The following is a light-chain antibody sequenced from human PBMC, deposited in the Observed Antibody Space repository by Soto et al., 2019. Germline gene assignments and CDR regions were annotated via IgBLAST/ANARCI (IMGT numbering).Light chain of an antibody. CDR3: QKYNSAPLT. J-gene: IGKJ4*01. CDR2: AAS. Sequence: DIQTTQSPSSLSASVGDRVTITCRTSQDISNYLAWYQQKPGKVPKLLIYAASTLQSGVPSRFSGSGSGTDFTLTISSLQPEDVATYYCQKYNSAPLTFGGGTKVDIK. CDR1: QDISNY. V-gene: IGKV1-27*01.